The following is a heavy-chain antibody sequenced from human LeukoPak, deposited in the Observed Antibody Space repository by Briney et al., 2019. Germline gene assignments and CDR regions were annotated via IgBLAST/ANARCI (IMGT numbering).Heavy chain of an antibody. J-gene: IGHJ4*02. CDR2: IRYGGSDK. Sequence: GGSLRLSCAASGFTFSSYGMHWVRQAPGKGLEWVAFIRYGGSDKYYADSVKGRFTISRDNSKNTLYLQMNSLRAEETAVYYCAKVDLWSGYYTGIEYWGQGTLVTVSS. V-gene: IGHV3-30*02. CDR3: AKVDLWSGYYTGIEY. CDR1: GFTFSSYG. D-gene: IGHD3-3*01.